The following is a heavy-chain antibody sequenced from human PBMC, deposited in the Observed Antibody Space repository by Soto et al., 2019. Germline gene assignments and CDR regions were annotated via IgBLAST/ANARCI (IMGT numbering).Heavy chain of an antibody. J-gene: IGHJ5*02. Sequence: PDTLSLTCSVSGGSISSYYWSWIRQPPGKGLEWIGYIYYSGSTNYNPSLKSRFTISVDTSKNQFSLKLSSVTAADTAVYYCAREITGTLNWFDPWGQGTLVTVSS. V-gene: IGHV4-59*01. D-gene: IGHD1-20*01. CDR3: AREITGTLNWFDP. CDR1: GGSISSYY. CDR2: IYYSGST.